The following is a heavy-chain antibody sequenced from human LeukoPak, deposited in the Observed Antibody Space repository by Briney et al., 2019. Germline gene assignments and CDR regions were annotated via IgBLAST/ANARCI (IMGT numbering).Heavy chain of an antibody. CDR3: ARARATMVRGVIKSYYYGMDV. Sequence: ASVKVSCKASGYTFTSYGISWVRQAPGQGLERMGWISAYNGNTNYAQKLQGRVTMTTDTSTSTAYMELRSLRSDDTAVYYCARARATMVRGVIKSYYYGMDVWGQGTTVTVSS. D-gene: IGHD3-10*01. CDR2: ISAYNGNT. V-gene: IGHV1-18*01. J-gene: IGHJ6*02. CDR1: GYTFTSYG.